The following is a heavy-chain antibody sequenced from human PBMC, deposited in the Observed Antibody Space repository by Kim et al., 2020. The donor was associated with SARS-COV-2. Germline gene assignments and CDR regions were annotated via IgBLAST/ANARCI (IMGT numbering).Heavy chain of an antibody. J-gene: IGHJ6*02. CDR1: GINFNGAF. V-gene: IGHV3-11*01. D-gene: IGHD3-16*01. Sequence: GGSLRLSCVASGINFNGAFMTWIRQSPGRGLEWLSYISPSGTTIYYADSVKGRFTISRDNAKNSVYLQMNSLRTEDTAVYYCAGRQGYTGLYGMDVWGQG. CDR3: AGRQGYTGLYGMDV. CDR2: ISPSGTTI.